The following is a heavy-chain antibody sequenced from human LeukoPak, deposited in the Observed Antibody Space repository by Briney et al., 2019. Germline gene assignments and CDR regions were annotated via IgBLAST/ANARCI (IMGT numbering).Heavy chain of an antibody. CDR2: IYYSGST. J-gene: IGHJ4*02. V-gene: IGHV4-59*08. CDR1: GGSISGFY. CDR3: ARRDSSGWNYFDY. D-gene: IGHD6-19*01. Sequence: SETLSLTCTVSGGSISGFYRSWIRQPPGKGLEWIGYIYYSGSTHYNPSLESRVTISVDTSKNQFSLKLSSVTAADTAVYYCARRDSSGWNYFDYWGQGTLVTVSS.